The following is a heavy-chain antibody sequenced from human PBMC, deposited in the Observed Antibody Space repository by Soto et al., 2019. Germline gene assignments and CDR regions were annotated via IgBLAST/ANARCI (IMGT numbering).Heavy chain of an antibody. V-gene: IGHV5-51*01. CDR1: GYSFTSYW. Sequence: GESMKISCKGSGYSFTSYWIGWVRQMPGKGLEWMGIIYPGDSDTRYSPSFQGQVTISADKSISTAYLRWSSLKASDTAMYCCASCGGDCYDAFDIWGQGTMVTVSS. J-gene: IGHJ3*02. D-gene: IGHD2-21*01. CDR2: IYPGDSDT. CDR3: ASCGGDCYDAFDI.